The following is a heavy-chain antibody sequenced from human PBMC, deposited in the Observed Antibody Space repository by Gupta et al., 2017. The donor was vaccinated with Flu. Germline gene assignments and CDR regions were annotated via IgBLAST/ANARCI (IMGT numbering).Heavy chain of an antibody. CDR3: AKGGGSLDY. CDR1: GFTVYGNY. CDR2: MYSDGST. J-gene: IGHJ4*02. V-gene: IGHV3-66*02. D-gene: IGHD3-16*01. Sequence: EVRLLESGGGLVQPGGSLRLSCAASGFTVYGNYMSWVRQAPGKGLEWVSIMYSDGSTYYADSVKGRFTISGDNSKNTLYLQMNSLRPDDAAVYYCAKGGGSLDYWGQGTLVTVSS.